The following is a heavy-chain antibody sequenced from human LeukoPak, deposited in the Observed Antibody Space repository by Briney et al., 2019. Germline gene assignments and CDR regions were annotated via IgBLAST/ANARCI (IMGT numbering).Heavy chain of an antibody. Sequence: SVKVSCKASGGAFSSYTIRWVREAPGQGLEWMARIIPILGIANYAQKFQGRVTITADKSTSTAYMELSSLRSEDTAVYYCARSDCSSTSCYNQYYFDYWGQGTLVTVSS. D-gene: IGHD2-2*01. J-gene: IGHJ4*02. V-gene: IGHV1-69*02. CDR2: IIPILGIA. CDR1: GGAFSSYT. CDR3: ARSDCSSTSCYNQYYFDY.